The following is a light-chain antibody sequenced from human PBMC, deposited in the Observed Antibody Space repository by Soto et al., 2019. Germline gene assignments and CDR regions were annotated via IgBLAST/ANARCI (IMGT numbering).Light chain of an antibody. CDR3: NSYTGTSARYA. V-gene: IGLV2-14*03. J-gene: IGLJ1*01. CDR1: SSDVGRYNY. CDR2: DVT. Sequence: QSALTQPASVSGSPGQSITISCTGTSSDVGRYNYVSWYQQYPGRAPKLIIFDVTNRPSGVSHRFSGSKSGNTASLTISGLQAEDEAEYYCNSYTGTSARYAFGTGTKLTVL.